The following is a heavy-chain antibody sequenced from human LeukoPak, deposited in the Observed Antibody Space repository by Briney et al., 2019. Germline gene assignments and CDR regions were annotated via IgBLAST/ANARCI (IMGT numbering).Heavy chain of an antibody. CDR2: IFRTGST. D-gene: IGHD3-10*01. CDR1: GGSIDSSSYY. Sequence: PSETLSLTCAVSGGSIDSSSYYWGWIRQPPGKGLEWIRSIFRTGSTYYSASLKSRVPISVDTSKNHIALKLTSVTASDTAVYFCARRVGFYGSGSLNYFDPWGQGILVSVS. J-gene: IGHJ5*01. CDR3: ARRVGFYGSGSLNYFDP. V-gene: IGHV4-39*02.